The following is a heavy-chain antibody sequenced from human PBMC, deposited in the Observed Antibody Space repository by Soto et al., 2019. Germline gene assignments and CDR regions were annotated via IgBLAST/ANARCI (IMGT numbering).Heavy chain of an antibody. V-gene: IGHV4-30-4*01. Sequence: QVQLQESGPGLVKPSQTLSLTCTVSGGSISSGDYYWSWIRQPPGKGLEWIGYIYHSGSTYYNPSLKSRVTIPINTSNNQFSLKLSSVTAADTAVYYCARERPDGASFGSWGQGPRGTVSS. CDR1: GGSISSGDYY. CDR3: ARERPDGASFGS. CDR2: IYHSGST. D-gene: IGHD2-2*01. J-gene: IGHJ5*01.